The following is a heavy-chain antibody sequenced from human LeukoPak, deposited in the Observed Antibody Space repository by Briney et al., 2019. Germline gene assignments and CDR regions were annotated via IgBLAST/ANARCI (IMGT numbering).Heavy chain of an antibody. CDR3: AKESGALGAPLYDY. CDR2: ISGSSSYI. Sequence: GGSLRLSCAASGFTFSSYSMNWVRQAPGKGLEWVSSISGSSSYIYYADSVKGRFTISRDNAKNSLYLQMNSLRAEDTAVYYCAKESGALGAPLYDYWGQGILVTGSS. CDR1: GFTFSSYS. J-gene: IGHJ4*02. V-gene: IGHV3-21*01. D-gene: IGHD4/OR15-4a*01.